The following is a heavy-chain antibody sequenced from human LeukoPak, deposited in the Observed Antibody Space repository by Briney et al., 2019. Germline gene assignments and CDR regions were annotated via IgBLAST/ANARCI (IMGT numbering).Heavy chain of an antibody. J-gene: IGHJ5*02. Sequence: GGSLRLSCAASGFTFSSYVMHWVRQAPGKGLEGVAVIWYDGSNKYYADSVKGRFTISRDNSKNTLYLQMNSLRAEDTAVYYCARGHYDSSGYYYGWFDPWGQGTLVTASS. CDR3: ARGHYDSSGYYYGWFDP. CDR2: IWYDGSNK. CDR1: GFTFSSYV. D-gene: IGHD3-22*01. V-gene: IGHV3-33*01.